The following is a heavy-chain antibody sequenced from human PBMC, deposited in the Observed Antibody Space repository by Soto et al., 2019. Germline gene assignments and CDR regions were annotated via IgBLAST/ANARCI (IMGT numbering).Heavy chain of an antibody. CDR2: ISGSGGST. CDR1: GFTFSSYA. V-gene: IGHV3-23*01. D-gene: IGHD2-2*01. J-gene: IGHJ4*02. Sequence: GGSLRLSCAASGFTFSSYAMSWGRQAPGKGLEWVSAISGSGGSTYYADSVKGRFTISRANSKNTLYLQMNSLRDEDTAVYYCAKDRGYCSSTSCLPSEFDYWGQGTLVTVSS. CDR3: AKDRGYCSSTSCLPSEFDY.